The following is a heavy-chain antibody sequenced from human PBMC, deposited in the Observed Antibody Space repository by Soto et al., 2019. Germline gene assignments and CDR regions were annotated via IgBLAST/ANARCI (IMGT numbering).Heavy chain of an antibody. CDR3: ARGGYSYEPLSAFDI. CDR2: INPNSGGT. J-gene: IGHJ3*02. D-gene: IGHD5-18*01. V-gene: IGHV1-2*02. Sequence: ASVKVSCKASGYTFTGYYMHWVRQAPGQGLEWMGWINPNSGGTNYAQKFQGRVTMTRDTSISTAYMELSRLRSDDTAVYYCARGGYSYEPLSAFDIWGQGTMVTVSS. CDR1: GYTFTGYY.